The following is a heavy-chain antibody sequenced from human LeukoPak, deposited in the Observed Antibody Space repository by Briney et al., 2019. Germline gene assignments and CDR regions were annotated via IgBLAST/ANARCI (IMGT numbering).Heavy chain of an antibody. CDR3: ARDPGSQRWLQPGDY. CDR1: GFTVSSNY. V-gene: IGHV3-66*02. CDR2: IYSGGST. J-gene: IGHJ4*02. D-gene: IGHD5-24*01. Sequence: GGSLRLSCAASGFTVSSNYMSWVRQAPGKGLEWVSVIYSGGSTYYADSVKGRFTISRDNSKNTLYLQMNSLRAEDTAVYYCARDPGSQRWLQPGDYWGQGALVTVSS.